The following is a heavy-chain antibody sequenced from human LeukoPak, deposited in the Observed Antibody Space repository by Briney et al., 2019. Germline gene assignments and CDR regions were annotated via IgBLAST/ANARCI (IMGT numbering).Heavy chain of an antibody. V-gene: IGHV3-30*04. CDR3: ARARTDCGSTSCYGHFDY. Sequence: GGSLRLSCAASEFTFSSHAMHWVRQAPGKGLEWVAVITYDGSNKNYADSVKGRFTISRDNSKDTLYLQMNSLRPEDTAVYYCARARTDCGSTSCYGHFDYWGQGTLVTVSS. CDR2: ITYDGSNK. J-gene: IGHJ4*02. D-gene: IGHD2-2*01. CDR1: EFTFSSHA.